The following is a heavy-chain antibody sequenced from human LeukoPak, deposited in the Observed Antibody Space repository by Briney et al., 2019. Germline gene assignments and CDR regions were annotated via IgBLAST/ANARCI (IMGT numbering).Heavy chain of an antibody. CDR3: ARGFPYYYDSSGYSGDAFDI. J-gene: IGHJ3*02. V-gene: IGHV4-38-2*02. CDR1: GYSISSGYY. CDR2: IYHSGST. D-gene: IGHD3-22*01. Sequence: PSETLSLTCTVSGYSISSGYYWGWIRQPPGKGLEWIGSIYHSGSTYYNPSLKSRVTISVDTSKNQFSLKLSSVTAADTAVYYCARGFPYYYDSSGYSGDAFDIWGQGTMVTVSS.